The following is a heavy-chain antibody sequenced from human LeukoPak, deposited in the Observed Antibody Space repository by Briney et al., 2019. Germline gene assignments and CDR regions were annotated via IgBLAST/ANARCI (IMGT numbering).Heavy chain of an antibody. D-gene: IGHD4-23*01. CDR1: GYTLTSYD. CDR2: MNPNSGRT. J-gene: IGHJ4*02. CDR3: ARETPSRYFDY. Sequence: ASVKVSCKASGYTLTSYDVNWVRQATGQGLEWMGWMNPNSGRTGYAQKFQGRVTITRNTSISTAYMELSSLRSEDTAVYFCARETPSRYFDYWGQGTPVTVSS. V-gene: IGHV1-8*01.